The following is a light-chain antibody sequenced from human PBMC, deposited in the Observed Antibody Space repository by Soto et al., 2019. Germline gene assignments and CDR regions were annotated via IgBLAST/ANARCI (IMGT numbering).Light chain of an antibody. J-gene: IGKJ3*01. CDR3: QQYGSSSFT. CDR1: QSVSSSY. Sequence: EIVLTQCPGTVSLSPGERATLSCRASQSVSSSYLAWYQQKPGQAPRLLIYGASSRATGIPDRFSGSGSGTDFTLTISRLEPEDFAVYYCQQYGSSSFTFGPGTKVDIK. CDR2: GAS. V-gene: IGKV3-20*01.